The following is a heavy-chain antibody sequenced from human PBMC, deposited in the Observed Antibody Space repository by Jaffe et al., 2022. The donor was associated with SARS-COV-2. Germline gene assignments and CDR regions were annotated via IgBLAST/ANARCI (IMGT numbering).Heavy chain of an antibody. Sequence: EVQLVESGGGLVQPGGSLRLSCAASGFTFSSYAMSWVRQAPGKGLEWVSAISGSGGSTYYADSVKGRFTISRDNSKNTLYLQMNSLRAEDTAVYYCAKVASSGYYFKHYYYYMDVWGKGTTVTVSS. D-gene: IGHD3-22*01. CDR1: GFTFSSYA. CDR2: ISGSGGST. CDR3: AKVASSGYYFKHYYYYMDV. J-gene: IGHJ6*03. V-gene: IGHV3-23*04.